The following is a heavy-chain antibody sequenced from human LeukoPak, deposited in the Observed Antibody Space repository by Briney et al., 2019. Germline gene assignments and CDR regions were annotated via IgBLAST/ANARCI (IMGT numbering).Heavy chain of an antibody. CDR1: GGSISSSSYY. J-gene: IGHJ3*02. D-gene: IGHD3-22*01. V-gene: IGHV4-39*07. CDR3: ARVDTMIYDAFDI. Sequence: SETLSLTCTVSGGSISSSSYYWGWIRQPPGKGLEWIGSIYYSGSTYYNPSLKSRATISVDTSKNQFSLKLSSVTAADTAVYYCARVDTMIYDAFDIWGQGTMVTVSS. CDR2: IYYSGST.